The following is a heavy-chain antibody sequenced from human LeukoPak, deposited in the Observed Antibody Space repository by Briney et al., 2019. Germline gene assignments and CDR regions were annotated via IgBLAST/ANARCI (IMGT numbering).Heavy chain of an antibody. V-gene: IGHV1-69*05. Sequence: SVKVSCKASGGTFSSYAISWVRQAPGQGLEWVGRIIPIFGTANYAQKFQGRVTITTAESTSTAYLELSSLRPEDTAVYYCARDCSSTSCYLGWFDPWGQGTLVTVSS. D-gene: IGHD2-2*01. CDR3: ARDCSSTSCYLGWFDP. J-gene: IGHJ5*02. CDR2: IIPIFGTA. CDR1: GGTFSSYA.